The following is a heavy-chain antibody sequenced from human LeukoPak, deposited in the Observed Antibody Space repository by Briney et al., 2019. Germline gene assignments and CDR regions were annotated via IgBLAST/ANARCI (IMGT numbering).Heavy chain of an antibody. D-gene: IGHD3-22*01. CDR2: TIPIFGTA. CDR1: GGTFSSYA. V-gene: IGHV1-69*06. CDR3: ARDASYYDSRGPDY. J-gene: IGHJ4*02. Sequence: ASVKVSCKASGGTFSSYAISWVRQAPGQGLEWMGGTIPIFGTANYAQKFQGRVTITADKSTSTDYMELSSLRSDDTAVYYCARDASYYDSRGPDYWGQGTLVTVSS.